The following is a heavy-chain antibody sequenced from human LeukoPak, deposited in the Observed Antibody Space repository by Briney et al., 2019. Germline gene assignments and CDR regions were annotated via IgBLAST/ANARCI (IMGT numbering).Heavy chain of an antibody. Sequence: GGTLRLSCAASGFTFRTYWMHWVRQAPGKGLVWDSRINTDGTSTTYADSVKGRFTNSRDNAKNTLYVQMKSLRVEDTAVYYCAREGYGDQLVDSWGQGTLVTVSS. J-gene: IGHJ5*01. CDR2: INTDGTST. V-gene: IGHV3-74*01. D-gene: IGHD6-13*01. CDR1: GFTFRTYW. CDR3: AREGYGDQLVDS.